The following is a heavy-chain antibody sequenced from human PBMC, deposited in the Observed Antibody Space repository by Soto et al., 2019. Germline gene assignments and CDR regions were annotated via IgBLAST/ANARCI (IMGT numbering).Heavy chain of an antibody. J-gene: IGHJ4*02. CDR2: ISAYNGNT. CDR3: ARTTDHLVAGVAHFDY. V-gene: IGHV1-18*01. CDR1: GYTFTSYG. D-gene: IGHD6-19*01. Sequence: ASVKVSCKASGYTFTSYGISWVRQAPGQGLEWMGWISAYNGNTNYAQKLQGRVTMTTDTSTSTAYMELRSLRSDDTAVYYCARTTDHLVAGVAHFDYWGQGTLVTVSS.